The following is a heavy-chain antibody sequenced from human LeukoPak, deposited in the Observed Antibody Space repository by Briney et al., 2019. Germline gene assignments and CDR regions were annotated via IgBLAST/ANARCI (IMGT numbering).Heavy chain of an antibody. CDR1: GFTFSSYG. CDR2: ISYDGSNK. D-gene: IGHD3-22*01. J-gene: IGHJ6*02. Sequence: GGSLRLSCAASGFTFSSYGMHWVRQAPGKGLEWVAVISYDGSNKYYADSVKGRFTISRDNSKNTLYLQMNSLRAEDTAVYYCAKDRGWVTDYYDSSGPQRYYYYGMDVWGQGTTVTVSS. CDR3: AKDRGWVTDYYDSSGPQRYYYYGMDV. V-gene: IGHV3-30*18.